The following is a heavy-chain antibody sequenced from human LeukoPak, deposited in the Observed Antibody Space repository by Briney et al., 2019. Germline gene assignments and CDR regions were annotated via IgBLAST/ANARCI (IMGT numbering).Heavy chain of an antibody. V-gene: IGHV1-18*01. CDR3: ASGVGYCTNGVCYLGYFDC. J-gene: IGHJ4*02. D-gene: IGHD2-8*01. CDR2: ISAYNGNT. CDR1: GYTFTSYG. Sequence: ASVKVSCKASGYTFTSYGISWVRQAPGQGLEWMGWISAYNGNTNYAQKLQGRVAMTTDTSTSTAYMELRSLRSDDTAVYYCASGVGYCTNGVCYLGYFDCWGQGTLVTVSS.